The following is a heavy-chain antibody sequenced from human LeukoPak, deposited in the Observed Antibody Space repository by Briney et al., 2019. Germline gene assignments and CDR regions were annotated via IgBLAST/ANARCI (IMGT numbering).Heavy chain of an antibody. V-gene: IGHV3-48*04. J-gene: IGHJ4*02. CDR3: ARDSEVVTAIRGPDYFDY. Sequence: GGSLRLSCAASAFTFSDYSMNWVRQAPGKGLEWISYIDTSSSTMYYADSVKGRFTISRDNAKNSLYLQMNSLRAEDTAVYYCARDSEVVTAIRGPDYFDYWGQGTLVTVSS. D-gene: IGHD2-21*02. CDR1: AFTFSDYS. CDR2: IDTSSSTM.